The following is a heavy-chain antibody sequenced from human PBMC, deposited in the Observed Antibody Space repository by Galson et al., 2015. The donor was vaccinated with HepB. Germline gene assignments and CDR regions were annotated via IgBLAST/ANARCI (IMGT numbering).Heavy chain of an antibody. Sequence: SVKVSCKASGYTFSTYSITWVRQAPGQGLEWMGWISGYNHKTNYAQKLQGRVTMTTDTSTSTAYMELRSLRSDDTAVYYCARGAPVLGVGGTQNNWLDPWGPGTLGTVSS. V-gene: IGHV1-18*01. J-gene: IGHJ5*02. CDR1: GYTFSTYS. CDR2: ISGYNHKT. D-gene: IGHD2-15*01. CDR3: ARGAPVLGVGGTQNNWLDP.